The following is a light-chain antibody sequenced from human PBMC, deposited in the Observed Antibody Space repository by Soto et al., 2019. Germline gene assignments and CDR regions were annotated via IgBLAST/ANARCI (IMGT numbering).Light chain of an antibody. Sequence: QSALTQPRSVSGSPGQSVTISCTGTSSDVGGYNYVSWYEQHPVKAPKLMIYDVTKRPSGVPDRFSGSKSGNTASLTISGLQAEDAADYYCCSYAGSYTGVFGTGTKLTVL. CDR3: CSYAGSYTGV. CDR2: DVT. V-gene: IGLV2-11*01. CDR1: SSDVGGYNY. J-gene: IGLJ1*01.